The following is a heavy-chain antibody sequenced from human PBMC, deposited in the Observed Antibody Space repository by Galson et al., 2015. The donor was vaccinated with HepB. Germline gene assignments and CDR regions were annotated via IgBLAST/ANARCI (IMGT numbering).Heavy chain of an antibody. Sequence: PALVTPTQTLTLTCTFSGFSLSTSGIRVSWIRQPPGKALEWLARIDWNDHKFYSTSLKTRLTISKDTSKNQAVLRITNMDPVDTATYYCAHSLGLVGPYFDHWGQGTLVTVSS. J-gene: IGHJ4*02. CDR1: GFSLSTSGIR. CDR2: IDWNDHK. D-gene: IGHD3-16*01. V-gene: IGHV2-70*04. CDR3: AHSLGLVGPYFDH.